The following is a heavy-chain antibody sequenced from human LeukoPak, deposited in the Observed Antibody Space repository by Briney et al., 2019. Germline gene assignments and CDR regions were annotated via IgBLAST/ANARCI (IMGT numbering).Heavy chain of an antibody. Sequence: ASVKVSCKASGYTFTSYYMHWVRQAPGQGLEWMGIINPSGGSTSYAQKLQGRVTMTRDTSTSTVYMELSSLRSEDTAVYYCARVGRAGAYCYYGMDVWGQGTTVTVSS. CDR2: INPSGGST. V-gene: IGHV1-46*01. CDR3: ARVGRAGAYCYYGMDV. CDR1: GYTFTSYY. J-gene: IGHJ6*02. D-gene: IGHD6-19*01.